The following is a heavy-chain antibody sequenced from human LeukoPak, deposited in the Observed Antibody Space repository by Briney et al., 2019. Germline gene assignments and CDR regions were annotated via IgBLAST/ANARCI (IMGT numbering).Heavy chain of an antibody. CDR2: ISSSGSTI. D-gene: IGHD2-21*02. Sequence: GGSLRLSCAASGFTFSSYEMNWVRQAPGKGLEWVSYISSSGSTIYYADSVKGRFTISRDNAKNSLYLQMNSLKTEDTAVYYCARVSSYCGGDCYLYYYYMDVWGKGTTVTVSS. CDR1: GFTFSSYE. J-gene: IGHJ6*03. CDR3: ARVSSYCGGDCYLYYYYMDV. V-gene: IGHV3-48*03.